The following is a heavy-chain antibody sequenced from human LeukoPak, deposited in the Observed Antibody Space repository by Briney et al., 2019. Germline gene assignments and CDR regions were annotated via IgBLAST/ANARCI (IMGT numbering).Heavy chain of an antibody. Sequence: PSETLSLTCTVSGGSISSGDYYWSWIRQPPGKGLEWIGYIYYSGSTYYNPSLKSRVTMSVDTSKNQFSLKLSSVTAADTAVYYCASGDCSSTSCYDYWGQGTLVTVSS. CDR3: ASGDCSSTSCYDY. V-gene: IGHV4-30-4*01. CDR2: IYYSGST. D-gene: IGHD2-2*01. J-gene: IGHJ4*02. CDR1: GGSISSGDYY.